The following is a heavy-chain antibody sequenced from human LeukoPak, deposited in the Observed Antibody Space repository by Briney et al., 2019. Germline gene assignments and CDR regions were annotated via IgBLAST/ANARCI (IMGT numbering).Heavy chain of an antibody. D-gene: IGHD6-19*01. V-gene: IGHV3-48*04. J-gene: IGHJ4*02. Sequence: GGSLRLSCAASGFTFNSYSMNWVRQAPGKGLEWASYISSDGTTIHYADSVKGRFTISRDNAKNSLYLQMNSLRADDTAVYYCARDGTPHYSSGWLFFDFWGQGILVTVSS. CDR2: ISSDGTTI. CDR3: ARDGTPHYSSGWLFFDF. CDR1: GFTFNSYS.